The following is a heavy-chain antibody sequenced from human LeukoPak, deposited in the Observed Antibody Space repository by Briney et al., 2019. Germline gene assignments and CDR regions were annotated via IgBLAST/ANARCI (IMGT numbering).Heavy chain of an antibody. CDR1: GYTFTSYY. CDR2: MNPLSGCT. Sequence: ASVKVSCKASGYTFTSYYINWVRQAPGQGLEWMGWMNPLSGCTGYAQKVPGRVTMTRNTSISTAYMELSSLRSEDTAVYYCASSWIVVVPAAIRWVYGMDVWGQGTTVTVSS. V-gene: IGHV1-8*01. D-gene: IGHD2-2*02. J-gene: IGHJ6*02. CDR3: ASSWIVVVPAAIRWVYGMDV.